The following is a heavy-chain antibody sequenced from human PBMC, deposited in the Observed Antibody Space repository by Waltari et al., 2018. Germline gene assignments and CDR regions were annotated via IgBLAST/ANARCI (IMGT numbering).Heavy chain of an antibody. Sequence: QVQLQESGSGLVKPSETLSLTCTVSGGSISSYYWSWIRQPPGKGLAWIGYIYYSGSTNYNPSLKSRVTISVDTSKNQFSLKLSSVTAADTAVYYCARVSFCSSTSCLEGGNYYYMDVWGKGTTVTVSS. CDR3: ARVSFCSSTSCLEGGNYYYMDV. D-gene: IGHD2-2*01. J-gene: IGHJ6*03. CDR2: IYYSGST. V-gene: IGHV4-59*01. CDR1: GGSISSYY.